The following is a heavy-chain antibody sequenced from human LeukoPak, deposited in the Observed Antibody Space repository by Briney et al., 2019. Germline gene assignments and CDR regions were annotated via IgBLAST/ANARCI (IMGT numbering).Heavy chain of an antibody. CDR2: IYYSGST. V-gene: IGHV4-61*08. J-gene: IGHJ5*02. CDR1: GGSISNGDYY. CDR3: ARDRVPGNWFDP. Sequence: SETLSLTCTVSGGSISNGDYYWGWIRQPPGKGLEWIGYIYYSGSTNYNPSLKSRVTISVDTSKNQFSLKLSSVTAADTAVYYCARDRVPGNWFDPWGQGTLVTVSS.